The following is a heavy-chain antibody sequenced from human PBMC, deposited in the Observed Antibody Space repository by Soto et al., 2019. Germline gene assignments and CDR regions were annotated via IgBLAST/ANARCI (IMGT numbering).Heavy chain of an antibody. CDR3: AKGGSSYYFGY. D-gene: IGHD2-15*01. Sequence: GGSLRLSCAASGFTFDDYTMHWVRQAPGKGLEWVSLISWDGGITYYADSVKGRFTISRDNSKNSLYLQMNSLRTEDTALYYCAKGGSSYYFGYWGQGTLVTVSS. J-gene: IGHJ4*02. CDR2: ISWDGGIT. CDR1: GFTFDDYT. V-gene: IGHV3-43*01.